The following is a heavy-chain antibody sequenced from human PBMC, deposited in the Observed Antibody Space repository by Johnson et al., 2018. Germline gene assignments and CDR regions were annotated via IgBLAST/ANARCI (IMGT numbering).Heavy chain of an antibody. V-gene: IGHV1-46*01. CDR2: INPNGRST. CDR3: ATPKAGDGSGSSGAGFDI. Sequence: QVQLVQSGAEVKKPGASVKVSCKASGYTFTNYYMHWVRQAPGQGLEWMGIINPNGRSTNYAQKFQGRVSMTRATSTSAVYMELSSLRSVDTAVYFCATPKAGDGSGSSGAGFDIWGQGTLVTVSS. CDR1: GYTFTNYY. J-gene: IGHJ3*02. D-gene: IGHD3-22*01.